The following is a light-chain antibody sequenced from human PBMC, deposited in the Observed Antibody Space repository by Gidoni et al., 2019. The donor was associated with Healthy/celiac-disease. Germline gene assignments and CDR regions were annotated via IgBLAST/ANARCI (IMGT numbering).Light chain of an antibody. Sequence: EIVMTQSPATLSVSPGERATLSCRASQSVSSNLAWYQQKPGQAPRLLIYGASTRATGIPARFSGSGSWTEFTLTISSLQSEDFAVYYCQQYNNWQTFXQXTKLEIK. V-gene: IGKV3-15*01. CDR1: QSVSSN. CDR3: QQYNNWQT. CDR2: GAS. J-gene: IGKJ2*01.